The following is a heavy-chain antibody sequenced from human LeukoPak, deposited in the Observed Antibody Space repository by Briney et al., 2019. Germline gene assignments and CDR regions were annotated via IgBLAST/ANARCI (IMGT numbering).Heavy chain of an antibody. CDR2: ISYDGSNK. J-gene: IGHJ4*02. CDR1: GFTFSSYG. D-gene: IGHD5-24*01. Sequence: GRSLRLSCAASGFTFSSYGMHWVRQAPGKGLEWVAVISYDGSNKYYADSVKGRFTISRNNSTNTLYLQMNSLRAEDTAVYYCAKEGVERWLQTDYWGQGTLVTVSS. CDR3: AKEGVERWLQTDY. V-gene: IGHV3-30*18.